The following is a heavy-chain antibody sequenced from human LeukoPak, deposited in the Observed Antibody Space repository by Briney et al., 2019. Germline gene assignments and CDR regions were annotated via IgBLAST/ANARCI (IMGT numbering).Heavy chain of an antibody. CDR2: ISRNSASI. D-gene: IGHD1-26*01. Sequence: GGSLRLSCAAPGFNFDDYAMHWVRKVPGKGLEWVSGISRNSASIGYADSVKGRFTISRDNAKNSLYLQMGSLRTEDSALYYCTNGSPYHTGLDVWGQGTSVTVS. J-gene: IGHJ6*02. V-gene: IGHV3-9*01. CDR1: GFNFDDYA. CDR3: TNGSPYHTGLDV.